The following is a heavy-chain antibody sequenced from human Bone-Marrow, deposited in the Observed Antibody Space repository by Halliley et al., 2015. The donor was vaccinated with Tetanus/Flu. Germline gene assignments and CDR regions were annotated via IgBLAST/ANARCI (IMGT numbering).Heavy chain of an antibody. V-gene: IGHV4-59*01. Sequence: LGCVGYIHSRGNTTYNPSLKSRLRMSIDTSRNRFSLSLSSLTAADTAVYYCVRAWTGSRFENWGQGTLVTVPS. CDR2: IHSRGNT. D-gene: IGHD1-1*01. J-gene: IGHJ4*02. CDR3: VRAWTGSRFEN.